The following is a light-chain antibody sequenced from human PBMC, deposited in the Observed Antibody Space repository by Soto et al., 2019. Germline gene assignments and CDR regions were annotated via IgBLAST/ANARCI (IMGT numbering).Light chain of an antibody. Sequence: EIEMTQCPATLSVSLEQRATLSCMASQDVLTNLAWYQHKPGQSPRLLIYRASTRATGVPARFSGSGSGTEFTLTISSLQSEDFAVYYCQQYNNWPKIFGQGTKVDIK. CDR1: QDVLTN. CDR3: QQYNNWPKI. V-gene: IGKV3-15*01. J-gene: IGKJ1*01. CDR2: RAS.